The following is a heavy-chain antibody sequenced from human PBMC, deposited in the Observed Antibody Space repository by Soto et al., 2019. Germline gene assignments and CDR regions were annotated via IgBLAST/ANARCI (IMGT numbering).Heavy chain of an antibody. CDR1: GFVFKDSS. CDR2: IRDRDYSYAT. D-gene: IGHD3-10*01. CDR3: TRLIIAAHDY. J-gene: IGHJ4*02. Sequence: VLLVESGGGMVQPGGSLKLSCAASGFVFKDSSIHWVRQASGKGLEWVGRIRDRDYSYATAYAESVKGRFTISRDDSNNTAYLQTSGLNTEDKAIYYFTRLIIAAHDYWGQGTLVSVSS. V-gene: IGHV3-73*01.